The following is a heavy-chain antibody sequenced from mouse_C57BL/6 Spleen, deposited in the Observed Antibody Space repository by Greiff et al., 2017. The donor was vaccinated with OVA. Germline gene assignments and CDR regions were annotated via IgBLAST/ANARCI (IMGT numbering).Heavy chain of an antibody. V-gene: IGHV1-62-2*01. D-gene: IGHD1-1*01. CDR3: SSHEEYYGMRYVGCLAY. CDR1: GYTFTEYT. J-gene: IGHJ3*01. CDR2: FYPGSGSI. Sequence: QVQLQQSGAELVKPGASVKLSCKASGYTFTEYTIHWVKQRSGQGLEWIGWFYPGSGSIKYNEKFKDKATLTADKSSSTVYMELSRWTSEDSAVYFCSSHEEYYGMRYVGCLAYWGQGPLVTVSA.